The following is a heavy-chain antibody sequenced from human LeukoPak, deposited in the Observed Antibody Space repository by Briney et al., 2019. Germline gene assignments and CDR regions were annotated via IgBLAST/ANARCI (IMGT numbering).Heavy chain of an antibody. CDR1: GFTFSSYS. CDR2: ISSSSSHI. Sequence: GGSLRLSCAASGFTFSSYSMNWVRQAPGKGLEWVSSISSSSSHIYYTDSVKGRFTISRDNAKNALYLQMNSLRAEDTAVYYCARDQGLVSRWGQGTLVTVSS. V-gene: IGHV3-21*04. CDR3: ARDQGLVSR. J-gene: IGHJ4*02. D-gene: IGHD6-19*01.